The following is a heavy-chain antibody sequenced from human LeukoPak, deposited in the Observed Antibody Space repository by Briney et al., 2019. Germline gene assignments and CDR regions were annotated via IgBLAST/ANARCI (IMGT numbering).Heavy chain of an antibody. J-gene: IGHJ4*02. Sequence: GGSLRLSCAASGFTFSTFSMNWVRQAPGKGLEWVSGISGSGGITHYADSVRGRFTISRDNSKNTLYLQMNSLRAEDTAVYYCAKDPTDFDSSGQTYFDYWGQGSLVTVSS. D-gene: IGHD3-22*01. CDR3: AKDPTDFDSSGQTYFDY. CDR2: ISGSGGIT. CDR1: GFTFSTFS. V-gene: IGHV3-23*01.